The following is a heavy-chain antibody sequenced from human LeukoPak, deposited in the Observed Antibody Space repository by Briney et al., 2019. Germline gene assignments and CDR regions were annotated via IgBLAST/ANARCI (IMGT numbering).Heavy chain of an antibody. CDR3: ARGHGPSSSSIRNYGLDV. D-gene: IGHD6-6*01. CDR1: GGSFSDYY. V-gene: IGHV4-34*01. J-gene: IGHJ6*02. CDR2: INHSGST. Sequence: SETLSLTCAVYGGSFSDYYWSWIRQPPGKGLEWIGGINHSGSTNYNPSLKSRVTKSLDTSKNQFSLKMSSVTAADTAVYYCARGHGPSSSSIRNYGLDVWGQGTTVTVSS.